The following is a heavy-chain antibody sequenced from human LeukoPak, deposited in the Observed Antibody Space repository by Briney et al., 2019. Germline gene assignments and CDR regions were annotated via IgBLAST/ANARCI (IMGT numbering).Heavy chain of an antibody. V-gene: IGHV4-34*01. J-gene: IGHJ4*02. CDR3: AREYQQLVDY. CDR1: GESFSGYY. D-gene: IGHD6-13*01. CDR2: INHSGST. Sequence: PSETLSLTCAVYGESFSGYYWSWIRQPPGKGLEWIGEINHSGSTNYNPSLKSRVTISVDTSKNQFSLKLSSVTAADTAVYYCAREYQQLVDYWGQGTLVTVSS.